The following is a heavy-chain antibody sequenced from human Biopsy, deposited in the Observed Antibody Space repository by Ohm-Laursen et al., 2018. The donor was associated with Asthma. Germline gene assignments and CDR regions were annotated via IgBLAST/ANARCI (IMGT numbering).Heavy chain of an antibody. V-gene: IGHV4-34*01. D-gene: IGHD1-26*01. CDR1: GGSFSSNY. J-gene: IGHJ6*02. CDR3: ARGSSSRLSQWELLVSGGKRAHSCYGMDV. CDR2: THHSGKT. Sequence: TLSLTCSVYGGSFSSNYWSWIRPTPGKGLEWLGDTHHSGKTNYNPALSRRPTFSVDTSKIQFPLRLTSVTAADTAVYYCARGSSSRLSQWELLVSGGKRAHSCYGMDVWGQGTTVTVSS.